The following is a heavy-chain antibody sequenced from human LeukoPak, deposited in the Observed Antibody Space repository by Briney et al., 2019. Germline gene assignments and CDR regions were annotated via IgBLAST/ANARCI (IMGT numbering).Heavy chain of an antibody. Sequence: GEPLQISCKGSGYSFTSYWIGWVRPMPGKGLEWMGIIYPSDSDTRYSPSFQGQVTISADKSISTAYLQWSSLKASDTAMYYCARPPIAGSPSPPRDWGQGTLVTVSS. D-gene: IGHD6-13*01. CDR2: IYPSDSDT. CDR3: ARPPIAGSPSPPRD. CDR1: GYSFTSYW. V-gene: IGHV5-51*01. J-gene: IGHJ4*02.